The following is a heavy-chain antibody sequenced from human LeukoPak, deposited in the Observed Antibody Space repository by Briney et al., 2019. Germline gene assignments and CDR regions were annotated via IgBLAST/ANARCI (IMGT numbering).Heavy chain of an antibody. CDR1: GGSISSGGYY. V-gene: IGHV4-31*03. Sequence: SETLSLTCTVSGGSISSGGYYGSWFPQHPGKALEWIGYIYYSGSTYYNPSLKSRVTISVDTSKNQFSLKLSSVTAADTAVYYCARVDVECFDIWGQGTMVTVSS. CDR2: IYYSGST. D-gene: IGHD3-16*01. J-gene: IGHJ3*02. CDR3: ARVDVECFDI.